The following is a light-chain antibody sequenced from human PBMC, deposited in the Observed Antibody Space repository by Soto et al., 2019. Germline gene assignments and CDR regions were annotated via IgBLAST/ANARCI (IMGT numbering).Light chain of an antibody. Sequence: DIQMTQSPSTLSASVGDKVTITCRASQSVSSSLAWYQQKPGKAPKVLIYDASSWAGGVPSRFTGSGSGTEFTLTINSLQPDDFATYYCQQYSVYWTFGQGTKVDIK. CDR1: QSVSSS. J-gene: IGKJ1*01. CDR2: DAS. CDR3: QQYSVYWT. V-gene: IGKV1-5*01.